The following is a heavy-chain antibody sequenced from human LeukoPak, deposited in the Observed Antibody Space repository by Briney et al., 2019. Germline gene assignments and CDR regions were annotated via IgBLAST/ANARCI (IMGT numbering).Heavy chain of an antibody. Sequence: SETLSLTCTVSGGSISSYYWSWIRQPAGKGLEWIGRIYTSGSTNYNPSLKSRVTMSVDTSKNQFSLKLSSVTAADTAVYYCASHTYYYGSGSWSYGMDVWGQGTTVTVSS. CDR3: ASHTYYYGSGSWSYGMDV. V-gene: IGHV4-4*07. D-gene: IGHD3-10*01. J-gene: IGHJ6*02. CDR2: IYTSGST. CDR1: GGSISSYY.